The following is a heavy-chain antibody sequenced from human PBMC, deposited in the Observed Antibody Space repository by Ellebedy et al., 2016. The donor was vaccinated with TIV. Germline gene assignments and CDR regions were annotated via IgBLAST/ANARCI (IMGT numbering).Heavy chain of an antibody. Sequence: PGGSLRLSCVASGFTFSSYAMCWVRQAPGKGLEWVSTISDSGGNTHFPDSVKGRFTIPRDSSKNTLYLQMNSLRAEDTAVYYCARDAAGNGGKLDYWGQGALVTVSS. J-gene: IGHJ4*02. CDR3: ARDAAGNGGKLDY. V-gene: IGHV3-23*01. CDR2: ISDSGGNT. CDR1: GFTFSSYA. D-gene: IGHD4-23*01.